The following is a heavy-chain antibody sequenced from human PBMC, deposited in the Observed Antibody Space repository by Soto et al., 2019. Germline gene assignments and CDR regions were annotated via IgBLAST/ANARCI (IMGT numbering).Heavy chain of an antibody. CDR1: GVSVSSHA. CDR2: VFSSVTA. CDR3: TRDGMTTADT. J-gene: IGHJ4*02. Sequence: PGESLSLTCLVSGVSVSSHAWGGVRKAVNKGLKWTGRVFSSVTATYSPTLKSRVRISKDTPENRISLKIASVTAADAGVYYCTRDGMTTADTWGPGTLVTVSS. V-gene: IGHV4-4*07. D-gene: IGHD1-1*01.